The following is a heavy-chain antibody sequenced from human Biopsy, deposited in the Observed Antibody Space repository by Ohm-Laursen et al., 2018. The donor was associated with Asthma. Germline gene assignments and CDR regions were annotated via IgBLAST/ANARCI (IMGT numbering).Heavy chain of an antibody. D-gene: IGHD2-21*01. CDR1: GFTFSNYG. Sequence: SLRLSCTASGFTFSNYGMHWVRQAPGKGLEWVAVISFDGSNKYYADFVKGRLTISRDKSDNTLYLQMNSLTAEDTAVYHCAKDERAYYGSDSKYMQPVPLGDWGQGTVVSVSA. CDR2: ISFDGSNK. CDR3: AKDERAYYGSDSKYMQPVPLGD. J-gene: IGHJ4*02. V-gene: IGHV3-30*18.